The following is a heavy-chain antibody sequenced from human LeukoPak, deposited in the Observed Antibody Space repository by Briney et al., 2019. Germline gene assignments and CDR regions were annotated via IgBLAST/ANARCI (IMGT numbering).Heavy chain of an antibody. D-gene: IGHD4-17*01. V-gene: IGHV3-48*02. Sequence: GGSLRLSCAASGFTFSSYSMNWVRQAPGKGLEWVSYISSNSITIYYADSVKGRFTISRDSAKNSLYLQMNSLRDEDTAVYYCARVQGPTVLIMYFDYWGQGTLVTVSS. CDR1: GFTFSSYS. CDR3: ARVQGPTVLIMYFDY. CDR2: ISSNSITI. J-gene: IGHJ4*02.